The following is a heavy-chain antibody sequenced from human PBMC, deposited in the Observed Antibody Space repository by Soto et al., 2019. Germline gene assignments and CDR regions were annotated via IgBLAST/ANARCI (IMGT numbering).Heavy chain of an antibody. J-gene: IGHJ4*02. Sequence: QITLKESGPTLVKPTQTLTLTCTFSGFSLSTSEVGVGWIRQPPGKALEWLALIYWDDDKRYSPSLKSRLTITKDTSKNQVVPTMTDMDPVDTATYYCAHRPLGAVAGPLFDYWGQGTLVTVSS. V-gene: IGHV2-5*02. CDR2: IYWDDDK. D-gene: IGHD6-19*01. CDR3: AHRPLGAVAGPLFDY. CDR1: GFSLSTSEVG.